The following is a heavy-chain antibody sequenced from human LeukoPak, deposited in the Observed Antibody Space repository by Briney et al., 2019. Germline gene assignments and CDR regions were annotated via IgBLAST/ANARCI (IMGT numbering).Heavy chain of an antibody. D-gene: IGHD3-22*01. J-gene: IGHJ4*02. CDR1: GGSISSYY. Sequence: SETLSLTCTVSGGSISSYYWSWIRQPPGKGLEWIGYIYYSGSTNYNPSLKSRVTISVDTSKNQFSLKLSSVAAADTAVYYCARFRNYYDSSGYPYYFDYWGQGTLVTVSS. CDR3: ARFRNYYDSSGYPYYFDY. V-gene: IGHV4-59*01. CDR2: IYYSGST.